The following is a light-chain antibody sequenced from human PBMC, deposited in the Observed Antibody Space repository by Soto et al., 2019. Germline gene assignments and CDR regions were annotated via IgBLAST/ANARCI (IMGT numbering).Light chain of an antibody. J-gene: IGKJ3*01. CDR3: QQRFSWRS. CDR2: DAS. V-gene: IGKV3D-20*02. Sequence: EIVLTQSPGTLSLSPGERATLSCRASQSVSSSYLAWYQQRPGQAPRLLIYDASNRATGIPARFSGSGSGTDFTLTISSLEPEDFAVYYCQQRFSWRSFGPGTRVDFK. CDR1: QSVSSSY.